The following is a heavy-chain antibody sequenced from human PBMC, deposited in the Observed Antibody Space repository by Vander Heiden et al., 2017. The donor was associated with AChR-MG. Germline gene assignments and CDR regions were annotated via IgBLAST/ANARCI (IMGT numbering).Heavy chain of an antibody. CDR3: ARDPPGYQVPLGEPWFDP. J-gene: IGHJ5*02. D-gene: IGHD3-16*01. CDR2: IYHSGTT. Sequence: QVQLQESGPGLIKPSETLSLTCAVSGFSITRGYNWGWIRQAPGKGREWIGNIYHSGTTYYDPSLESRVTISMDTSKNQFSLRLTSVTAADTAVYYCARDPPGYQVPLGEPWFDPWGQGTLVTVSS. V-gene: IGHV4-38-2*01. CDR1: GFSITRGYN.